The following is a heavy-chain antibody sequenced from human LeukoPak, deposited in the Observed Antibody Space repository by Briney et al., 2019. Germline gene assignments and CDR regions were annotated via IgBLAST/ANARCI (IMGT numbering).Heavy chain of an antibody. J-gene: IGHJ3*02. V-gene: IGHV4-34*01. CDR3: ARGYYDFWSGYYFDAFDI. CDR1: GGSFSGYY. CDR2: INHSGST. D-gene: IGHD3-3*01. Sequence: SETLSLTCAVYGGSFSGYYWSWIRQPPGKGLEWIGEINHSGSTNYNPSLKSRVTISVDTSKNQFSLKLGSVTAADTAVYYCARGYYDFWSGYYFDAFDIWGQGTMVTVSS.